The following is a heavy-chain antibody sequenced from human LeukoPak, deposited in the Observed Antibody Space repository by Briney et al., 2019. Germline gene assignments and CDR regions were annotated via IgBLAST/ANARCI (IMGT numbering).Heavy chain of an antibody. V-gene: IGHV3-7*04. CDR3: ARHRGDSSGYYYFYAMDV. Sequence: GGSLRLSCVASGFTLSSHWMSWVRQAPGRGLEWVGNIKHDGSEKKYVDSVKGRFTISRDDAENSLFLQMDSLRAEDTAVYYCARHRGDSSGYYYFYAMDVWGQGTTVIVSS. CDR1: GFTLSSHW. D-gene: IGHD3-22*01. CDR2: IKHDGSEK. J-gene: IGHJ6*02.